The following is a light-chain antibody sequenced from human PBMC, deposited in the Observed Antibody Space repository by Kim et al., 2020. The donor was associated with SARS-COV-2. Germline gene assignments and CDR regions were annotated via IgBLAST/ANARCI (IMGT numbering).Light chain of an antibody. J-gene: IGKJ4*01. CDR2: GAS. V-gene: IGKV3-15*01. CDR3: QQYNNWPLT. Sequence: EIVMTQSPATLSVSPGERATLSCRASQSVSSNLSWYQQKPGHAARLLIYGASTRATGIPARFSGSGSGTEFTLTISSLQYEDFAVYYCQQYNNWPLTFGGGTKVDIK. CDR1: QSVSSN.